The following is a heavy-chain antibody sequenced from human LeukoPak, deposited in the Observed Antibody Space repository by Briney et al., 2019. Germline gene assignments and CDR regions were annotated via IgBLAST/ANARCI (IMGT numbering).Heavy chain of an antibody. CDR3: AKESSGGWYFDY. V-gene: IGHV3-23*01. J-gene: IGHJ4*02. CDR1: GFTFSSYA. D-gene: IGHD6-19*01. CDR2: ISGGGDST. Sequence: PGGSLRLSCAASGFTFSSYAMNWVRQAPGKGLEWVSAISGGGDSTYYADSVRGRFTISRDNSKNTLYLQMNSLRAEDTAVYYCAKESSGGWYFDYWGQGTLVTVSS.